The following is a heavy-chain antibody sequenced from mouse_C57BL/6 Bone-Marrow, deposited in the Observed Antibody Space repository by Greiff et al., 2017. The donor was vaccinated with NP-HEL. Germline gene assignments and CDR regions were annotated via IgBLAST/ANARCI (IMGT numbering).Heavy chain of an antibody. CDR2: IDPENGDT. CDR1: GFNIKDDY. V-gene: IGHV14-4*01. J-gene: IGHJ4*01. D-gene: IGHD1-1*01. CDR3: TTGGSSPYAMDY. Sequence: EVQGVESGAELVRPGASVKLSCTVSGFNIKDDYMPWVKQRPEQGLEWIGWIDPENGDTEYASTFHGKATITADTSANTAYRQLSSQTSEDTAVYYGTTGGSSPYAMDYWGQGTSVTVSS.